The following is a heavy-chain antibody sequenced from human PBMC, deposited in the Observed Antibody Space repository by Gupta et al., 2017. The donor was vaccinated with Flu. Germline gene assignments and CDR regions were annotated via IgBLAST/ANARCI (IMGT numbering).Heavy chain of an antibody. D-gene: IGHD5-12*01. V-gene: IGHV3-15*01. CDR3: ATDNGGFDSAPNFDH. CDR2: MRSHFDGGTT. J-gene: IGHJ4*02. CDR1: GFTFANAS. Sequence: EMQLVESGGGLVEPGGSLRLSCAASGFTFANASMAWVRQAPGKGLEWVGRMRSHFDGGTTDYAAPVKGRFSISRDENTLYLQMTSLKTEDTGVYYCATDNGGFDSAPNFDHWGQGTQVTVSS.